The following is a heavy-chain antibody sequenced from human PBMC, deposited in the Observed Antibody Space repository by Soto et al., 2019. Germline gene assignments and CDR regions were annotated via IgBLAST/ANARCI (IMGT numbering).Heavy chain of an antibody. CDR2: IYYSGST. Sequence: QVQLQESGPGLVKPSETLSLTCTVSGGSISSYYWSWIRQPPGKGLEWIGYIYYSGSTNYNPSLKSRVTMSVDTSKTQFSLKLSSVTAADTAVYYCARVLRFLEWLSPYYYGMDVWGQGTTVTVSS. CDR3: ARVLRFLEWLSPYYYGMDV. CDR1: GGSISSYY. D-gene: IGHD3-3*01. V-gene: IGHV4-59*01. J-gene: IGHJ6*02.